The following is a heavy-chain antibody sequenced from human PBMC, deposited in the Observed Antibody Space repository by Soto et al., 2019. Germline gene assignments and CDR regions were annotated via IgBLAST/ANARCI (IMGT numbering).Heavy chain of an antibody. D-gene: IGHD3-3*01. CDR1: GFAFISYG. Sequence: GGSLRLSCAASGFAFISYGMHWVRQAPGKGLEWVAVIWYDGSNKYYADSVKGRFTISRDNSKNTLYLQMNSLRAEDTAVYYCAREKADDFWSGYQKTYHYYGMDVWGQGTTVTVSS. J-gene: IGHJ6*02. V-gene: IGHV3-33*01. CDR2: IWYDGSNK. CDR3: AREKADDFWSGYQKTYHYYGMDV.